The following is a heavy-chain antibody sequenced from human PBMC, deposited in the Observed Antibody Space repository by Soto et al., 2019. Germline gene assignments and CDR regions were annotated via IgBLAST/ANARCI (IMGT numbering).Heavy chain of an antibody. D-gene: IGHD1-1*01. V-gene: IGHV1-18*01. Sequence: ASVKVSCKASGYTFSNEAITWVRQAPGQGLEWMGWVSAYNGNTNYAQKFKGRVTMTTDTSTSTAYMEVRSLRYDDTAVYFCARESRYYWTYMMYWGQGTPVTVYS. CDR2: VSAYNGNT. CDR1: GYTFSNEA. J-gene: IGHJ4*02. CDR3: ARESRYYWTYMMY.